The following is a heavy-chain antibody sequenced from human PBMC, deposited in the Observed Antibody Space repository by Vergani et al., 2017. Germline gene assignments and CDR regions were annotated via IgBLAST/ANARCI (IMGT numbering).Heavy chain of an antibody. V-gene: IGHV5-51*01. J-gene: IGHJ4*02. D-gene: IGHD6-19*01. Sequence: EVQLVQSGAEVKKPGESLKISCRGSGYIFTNYWIAWVRQMPGKGLEWMGVVYPGDSDTRYSPSFQGQVTMSADKSISTAYLQWSSLKASDTAMYYCARRVGWVHFDYWGQGTLVTVSS. CDR3: ARRVGWVHFDY. CDR2: VYPGDSDT. CDR1: GYIFTNYW.